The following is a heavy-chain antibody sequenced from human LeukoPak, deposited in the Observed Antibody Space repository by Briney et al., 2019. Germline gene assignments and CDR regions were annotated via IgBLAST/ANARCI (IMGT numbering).Heavy chain of an antibody. CDR1: EYTFTSYD. Sequence: GASVKVSCKASEYTFTSYDINWVRQATGQGLEWMGWMNPNSGNTGYAQKFQGRVTMTRDTSISTAYMELSSLRSDDTAVYYCARVLHDRSALGFFYYYMDVWGKGTTVIVSS. CDR2: MNPNSGNT. V-gene: IGHV1-8*01. CDR3: ARVLHDRSALGFFYYYMDV. J-gene: IGHJ6*03. D-gene: IGHD3-22*01.